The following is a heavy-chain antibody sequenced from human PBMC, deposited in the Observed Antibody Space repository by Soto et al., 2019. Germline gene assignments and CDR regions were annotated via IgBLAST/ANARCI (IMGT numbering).Heavy chain of an antibody. Sequence: GGSLRLSCAASGFTFDDYAMHWVRQAPGKGLEWVSGISWNSGSIGYADSVKGRFTISRDNAKNSLYLQMNSLRAEDTALYYCAKGGGSGSYISDAFDIWGQGTMVTVSS. CDR1: GFTFDDYA. CDR3: AKGGGSGSYISDAFDI. J-gene: IGHJ3*02. CDR2: ISWNSGSI. D-gene: IGHD3-10*01. V-gene: IGHV3-9*01.